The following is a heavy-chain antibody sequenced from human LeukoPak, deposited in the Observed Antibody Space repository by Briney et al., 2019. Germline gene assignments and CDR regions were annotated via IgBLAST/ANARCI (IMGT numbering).Heavy chain of an antibody. CDR1: GFTFSSYW. V-gene: IGHV3-7*01. D-gene: IGHD5-18*01. CDR3: ARELDSYGFWALDY. J-gene: IGHJ4*02. Sequence: PGGSLRLSCAASGFTFSSYWMSWVRQAPGKGLEWVANIKQDGSEKYYVDSVKGRFTISRDNAKNSLYLQMNSLRAEDTAVYYCARELDSYGFWALDYWGQGTLVTVSS. CDR2: IKQDGSEK.